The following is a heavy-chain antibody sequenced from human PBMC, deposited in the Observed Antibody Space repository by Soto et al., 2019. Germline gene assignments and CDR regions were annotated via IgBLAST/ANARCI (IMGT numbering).Heavy chain of an antibody. CDR2: IRSKGYGGTT. Sequence: GESLKISCPGSGFTFGDFGMSWFRQAPGKGLEWLSFIRSKGYGGTTESAASVRGRFITSRDDSKSIAYLQMNSLKTEDTAVYYCASLTSWSQEYYYGMDVWGQGTTVTVSS. CDR3: ASLTSWSQEYYYGMDV. D-gene: IGHD2-2*01. V-gene: IGHV3-49*03. J-gene: IGHJ6*02. CDR1: GFTFGDFG.